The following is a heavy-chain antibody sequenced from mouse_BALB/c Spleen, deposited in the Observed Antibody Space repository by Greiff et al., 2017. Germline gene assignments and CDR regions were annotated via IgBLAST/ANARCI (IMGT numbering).Heavy chain of an antibody. CDR2: ISSGGGST. D-gene: IGHD2-10*01. V-gene: IGHV5-12-1*01. CDR3: ASSYYGNYDAMDY. CDR1: GFAFSSYD. J-gene: IGHJ4*01. Sequence: EVKLVESGGGLVKPGGSLKLSCAASGFAFSSYDMSWVRQTPEKRLEWVAYISSGGGSTYYPDTVKGRFTISRDNAKNTLYLQMSSLKSEDTAMYYCASSYYGNYDAMDYWGQGTSVTVSS.